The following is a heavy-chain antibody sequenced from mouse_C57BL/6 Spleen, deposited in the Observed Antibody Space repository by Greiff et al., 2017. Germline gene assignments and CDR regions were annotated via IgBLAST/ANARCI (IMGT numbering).Heavy chain of an antibody. CDR3: TRGGTSGDYFDD. CDR1: GYTFTDYE. Sequence: QVQLQQSGAELVRPGASVTLSCKASGYTFTDYEMHWVKQTPVHGLEWIGAIDPETGGTAYNQKFKGKAILTADKSSSTAYMELRSLTSEYSAGYYGTRGGTSGDYFDDWGQGTTLTVSS. CDR2: IDPETGGT. D-gene: IGHD3-1*01. J-gene: IGHJ2*01. V-gene: IGHV1-15*01.